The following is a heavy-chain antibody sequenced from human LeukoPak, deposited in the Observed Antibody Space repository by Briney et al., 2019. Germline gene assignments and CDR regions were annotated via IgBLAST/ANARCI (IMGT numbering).Heavy chain of an antibody. D-gene: IGHD4-23*01. J-gene: IGHJ4*02. V-gene: IGHV3-23*01. CDR1: GFTFSSYA. CDR3: AKDSGGGKSPDY. Sequence: GGSLRLSCAASGFTFSSYAMSWVRQAPGKGLEWVSAISGSGGSTYYADSVKGRFTISRDNPKNTLYLQMDTLRADDTAVYYCAKDSGGGKSPDYWGQGTLVSVSS. CDR2: ISGSGGST.